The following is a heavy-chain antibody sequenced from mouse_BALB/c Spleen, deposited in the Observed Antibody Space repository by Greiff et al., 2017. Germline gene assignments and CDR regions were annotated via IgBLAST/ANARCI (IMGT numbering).Heavy chain of an antibody. CDR2: INPSNGGT. D-gene: IGHD2-1*01. J-gene: IGHJ1*01. CDR3: TRKKVYGNYVTWYFDV. V-gene: IGHV1S81*02. CDR1: GYTFTSYY. Sequence: QVQLKESGAELVKPGASVKLSCKASGYTFTSYYMYWVKQRPGQGLEWIGEINPSNGGTNFNEKFKSKATLTVDKSSSTAYMQLSSLTSEDSAVYYCTRKKVYGNYVTWYFDVWGAGTTVTVSS.